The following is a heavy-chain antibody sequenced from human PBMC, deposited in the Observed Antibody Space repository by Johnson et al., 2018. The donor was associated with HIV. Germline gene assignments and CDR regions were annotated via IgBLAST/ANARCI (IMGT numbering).Heavy chain of an antibody. CDR1: GFTFDDYA. V-gene: IGHV3-9*01. CDR3: ARGAFLKVYVSDDAFDI. J-gene: IGHJ3*02. D-gene: IGHD2-8*01. CDR2: ISWNSGSI. Sequence: VQLVESGGGLVQPGRSLRLSCAASGFTFDDYAMHWVRQAPGKGLEWVSGISWNSGSIGYADSVKGRFTISRDNSKNTLYLQMNSLRADDTAIYYCARGAFLKVYVSDDAFDIWGQGTMVTVSS.